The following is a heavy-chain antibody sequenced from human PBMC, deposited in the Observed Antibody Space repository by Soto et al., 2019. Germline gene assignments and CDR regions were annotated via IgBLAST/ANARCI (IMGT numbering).Heavy chain of an antibody. Sequence: ASVQVSCKASGYTFTNFGISWVRQAPGQGLEWMGWISAYNGNTNYAQKLQGRVTMTTDTSTSTAYMELRSLRSDDTAVYYCASYNSSGYYYLDPWGQGTLVTVSS. CDR1: GYTFTNFG. CDR3: ASYNSSGYYYLDP. CDR2: ISAYNGNT. V-gene: IGHV1-18*01. D-gene: IGHD3-22*01. J-gene: IGHJ5*02.